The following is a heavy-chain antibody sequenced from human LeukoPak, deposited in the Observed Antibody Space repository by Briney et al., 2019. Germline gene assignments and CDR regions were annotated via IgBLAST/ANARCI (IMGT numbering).Heavy chain of an antibody. CDR1: GFTFSSYA. Sequence: PGGSLRLSCAASGFTFSSYAMHWVRQAPGKGLEWVAVISYDGSNKYCADSVKGRFTISRDNSKNTLYLQMNSLRAEDTAVYYCARVYGSGSTPDYWGQGTLVTVSS. J-gene: IGHJ4*02. CDR3: ARVYGSGSTPDY. CDR2: ISYDGSNK. V-gene: IGHV3-30-3*01. D-gene: IGHD3-10*01.